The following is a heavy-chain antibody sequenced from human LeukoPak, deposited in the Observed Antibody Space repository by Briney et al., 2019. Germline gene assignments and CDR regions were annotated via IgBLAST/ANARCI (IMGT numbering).Heavy chain of an antibody. D-gene: IGHD3-22*01. CDR1: GFTFSIYA. CDR2: ITSRGEST. CDR3: ARDRPNYYGSDGHYYRRDGDY. V-gene: IGHV3-23*01. Sequence: GGSLRLSCAASGFTFSIYAMSWVRQAPGKGLQWVSSITSRGESTWYVDSVKGRFTITRDNSENTLYLQMHSLRAEDTAVYICARDRPNYYGSDGHYYRRDGDYWGRGTLVSVSS. J-gene: IGHJ4*02.